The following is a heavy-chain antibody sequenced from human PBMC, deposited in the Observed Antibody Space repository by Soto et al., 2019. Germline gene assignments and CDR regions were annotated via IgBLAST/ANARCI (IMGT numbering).Heavy chain of an antibody. V-gene: IGHV3-21*01. CDR3: ARDLYCSSAMYFDY. D-gene: IGHD6-6*01. J-gene: IGHJ4*02. CDR1: GFTFSSYS. CDR2: ISSSSSYI. Sequence: EVQLVESGGGLVKPGGSLRLSCAASGFTFSSYSMNWVRQAPGKGLEWVSSISSSSSYIYYADSVKGRFTISRDNAKNSLYLQMNSRRAGETEVYYCARDLYCSSAMYFDYWGEGTLVNVS.